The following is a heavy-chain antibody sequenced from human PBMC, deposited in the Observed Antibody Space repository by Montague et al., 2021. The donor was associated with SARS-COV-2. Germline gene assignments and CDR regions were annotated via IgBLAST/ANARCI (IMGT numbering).Heavy chain of an antibody. Sequence: CAISGDSVSNNRAAWNWIRQSPSGGLQWLGRTYFRTQWFHHYAPPFEGGITVNADASKNHFSLQLTSVTPEDSAKYFCVRSQYSNTWFFDYWGQGAQVTVSS. CDR1: GDSVSNNRAA. D-gene: IGHD6-6*01. V-gene: IGHV6-1*01. J-gene: IGHJ4*02. CDR2: TYFRTQWFH. CDR3: VRSQYSNTWFFDY.